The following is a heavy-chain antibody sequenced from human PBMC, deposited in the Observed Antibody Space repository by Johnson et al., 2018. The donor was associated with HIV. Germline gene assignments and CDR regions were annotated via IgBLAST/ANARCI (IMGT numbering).Heavy chain of an antibody. Sequence: QVQLVESGGGLVQPGGSLRLSCAVSGFTVKSNYINWVRQAPGKGLEWVAVIWYDGSNKYYADSVKGRFTISRDNSKNTLYLQMNSLRAEDTAVYYCAKDRGAARAFDAFDIWGKGTMVTVSS. CDR2: IWYDGSNK. D-gene: IGHD6-6*01. CDR1: GFTVKSNY. J-gene: IGHJ3*02. CDR3: AKDRGAARAFDAFDI. V-gene: IGHV3-33*06.